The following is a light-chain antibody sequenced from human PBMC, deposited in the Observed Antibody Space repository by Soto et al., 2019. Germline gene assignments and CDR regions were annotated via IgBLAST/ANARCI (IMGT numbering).Light chain of an antibody. V-gene: IGKV1-5*03. Sequence: DIQMTQSPSTLSASVGDRVTITCRASESISDWLAWYQQKPGEIPKHLIYKASSLETGAPSRFSGSGSETEFTLTISSLQPDDFATYYCQQYRRPGSFGQGTRVEIK. J-gene: IGKJ1*01. CDR3: QQYRRPGS. CDR1: ESISDW. CDR2: KAS.